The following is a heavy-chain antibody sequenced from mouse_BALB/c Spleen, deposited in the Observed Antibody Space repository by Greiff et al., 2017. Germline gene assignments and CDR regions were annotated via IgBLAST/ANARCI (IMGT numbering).Heavy chain of an antibody. J-gene: IGHJ3*01. D-gene: IGHD2-2*01. V-gene: IGHV5-17*02. Sequence: EVKVVESGGGLVQPGGSRKLSCAASGFTFSSFGMHWVRQAPEKGLEWVAYISSGSSTIYYADTVKGRFTISRVNPKNTLFLQMTSLRSEDTAMYYCARDGYDAWFAYWGQGTLVTVSA. CDR3: ARDGYDAWFAY. CDR2: ISSGSSTI. CDR1: GFTFSSFG.